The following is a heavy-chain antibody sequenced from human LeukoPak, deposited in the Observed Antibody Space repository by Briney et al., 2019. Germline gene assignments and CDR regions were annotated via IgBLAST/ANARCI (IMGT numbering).Heavy chain of an antibody. CDR1: GYSISSGYY. CDR3: ARVPYCGGDCYYYFDY. J-gene: IGHJ4*02. D-gene: IGHD2-21*01. CDR2: IYHSGST. Sequence: PSETLSLTCTVSGYSISSGYYWGWIRQPPGKGLEWIGSIYHSGSTYYNPSLKSRVTISVDTSKNQFSLKLSSVTAADTAVYYCARVPYCGGDCYYYFDYWGQGTLVTVSS. V-gene: IGHV4-38-2*02.